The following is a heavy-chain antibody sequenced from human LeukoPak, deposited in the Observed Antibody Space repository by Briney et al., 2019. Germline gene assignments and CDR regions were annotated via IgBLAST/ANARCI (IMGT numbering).Heavy chain of an antibody. CDR2: ISAYNGNT. CDR3: ARGYMGVGATTFDY. D-gene: IGHD1-26*01. Sequence: ASVKVSCKASGYTFTGYYMHWVRQAPGQGLEWMGWISAYNGNTNYAQKLQGRVTMTTDTSTSTAYMELRSLRSDDTAVYYCARGYMGVGATTFDYWGQGTLVTVSS. CDR1: GYTFTGYY. J-gene: IGHJ4*02. V-gene: IGHV1-18*04.